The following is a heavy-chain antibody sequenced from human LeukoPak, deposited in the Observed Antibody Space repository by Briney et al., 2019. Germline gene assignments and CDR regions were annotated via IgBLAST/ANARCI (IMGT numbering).Heavy chain of an antibody. D-gene: IGHD2-2*01. Sequence: SETLSLTCTVSGGSISSSSYYWGWIRQPPGKGLEWIGSIFYSGSTYYNPSLKSRVIISVDTSKNQFSLKLSSVTAADTAVYYCARGPPRGIVVVPAAVGDYWGQGTLVTVSS. J-gene: IGHJ4*02. CDR2: IFYSGST. V-gene: IGHV4-39*01. CDR3: ARGPPRGIVVVPAAVGDY. CDR1: GGSISSSSYY.